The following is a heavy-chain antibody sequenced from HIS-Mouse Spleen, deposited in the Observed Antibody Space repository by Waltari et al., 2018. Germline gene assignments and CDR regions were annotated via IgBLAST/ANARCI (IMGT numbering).Heavy chain of an antibody. Sequence: QVQLQESGPGLVKPSETLSLTCTVSGGSISSYYWSWIRQPPGKGLEWIGYYSGSTHYHPSLKSPVTISVDTSKNQFSLKLSSVTAADTAVYYCARASRDLLLPRYFDLWGRGTLVTVSS. CDR3: ARASRDLLLPRYFDL. V-gene: IGHV4-59*01. J-gene: IGHJ2*01. CDR2: YYSGST. CDR1: GGSISSYY.